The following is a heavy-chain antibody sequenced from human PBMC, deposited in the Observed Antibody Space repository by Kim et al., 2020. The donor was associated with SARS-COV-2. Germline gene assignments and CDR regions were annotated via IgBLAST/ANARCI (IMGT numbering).Heavy chain of an antibody. J-gene: IGHJ2*01. CDR2: IKTDGSIT. CDR3: ARRRLAGTNWYFDL. CDR1: GFTLSAYW. D-gene: IGHD6-19*01. V-gene: IGHV3-74*01. Sequence: GGSLRLSCAASGFTLSAYWMHWVRQAPGKGLVWVSRIKTDGSITSYADSVKGRFTISSDNAKNTLYLQMNSLRAEDTAVYFCARRRLAGTNWYFDLWGRGTLVTVSS.